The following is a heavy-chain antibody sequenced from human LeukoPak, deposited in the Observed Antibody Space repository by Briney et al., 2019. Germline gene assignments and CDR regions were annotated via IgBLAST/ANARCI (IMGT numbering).Heavy chain of an antibody. CDR3: ASGSYDSSGRPF. D-gene: IGHD3-22*01. CDR1: GGSISSYY. CDR2: IYYSGST. V-gene: IGHV4-59*01. Sequence: SETLSLTCTVSGGSISSYYWSWIRQPPGKGLEWIGHIYYSGSTNYNPSLKSRVTISVDTSKNRFSLKLSSVTAADTAVYYCASGSYDSSGRPFWGQGTLVTVSS. J-gene: IGHJ4*02.